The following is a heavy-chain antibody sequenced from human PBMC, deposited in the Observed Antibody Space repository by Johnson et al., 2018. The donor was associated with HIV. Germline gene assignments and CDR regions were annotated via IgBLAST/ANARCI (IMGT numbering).Heavy chain of an antibody. CDR2: ISYDGSIK. CDR1: GFTFSSYA. V-gene: IGHV3-30-3*01. J-gene: IGHJ3*02. CDR3: ARDRGLWFGEFGAFDI. D-gene: IGHD3-10*01. Sequence: VQLVESGGGVVQPGRSLRLSCAASGFTFSSYAMHWVRQAPGKGLEWVAVISYDGSIKYYADSVKGQFTISRDNSKNSLYLQMNSLKTEDTAVYYCARDRGLWFGEFGAFDIWGQGTMVTVSS.